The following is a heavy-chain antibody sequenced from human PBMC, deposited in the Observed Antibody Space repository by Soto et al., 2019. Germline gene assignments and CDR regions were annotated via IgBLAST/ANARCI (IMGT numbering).Heavy chain of an antibody. Sequence: QVQLVQSGAEVKKPGASVKVSCKASGYTFTSYGISWVRQAPGQGLEWMGWISAYNGNTNYAQKLQGRVTMTTDTSTSTAYMELRSLRSDDTAVYYCARVTTVTEDYYYYYGMDVWGQGTTVTVSS. CDR1: GYTFTSYG. V-gene: IGHV1-18*01. CDR2: ISAYNGNT. D-gene: IGHD4-17*01. J-gene: IGHJ6*02. CDR3: ARVTTVTEDYYYYYGMDV.